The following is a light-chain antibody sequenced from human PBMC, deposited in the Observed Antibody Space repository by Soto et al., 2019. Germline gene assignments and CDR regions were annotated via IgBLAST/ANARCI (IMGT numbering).Light chain of an antibody. Sequence: EIVLTQSPGTLSLSPGEGAALSCRASQSMSRSYLAWYQQKRGQAPRLLIYGTSNRATGIPDRFSGSGSGTDFTLTISRLEPEDFAVYFCQQYGNSPYTFGQGTKVEI. CDR2: GTS. V-gene: IGKV3-20*01. CDR3: QQYGNSPYT. CDR1: QSMSRSY. J-gene: IGKJ2*01.